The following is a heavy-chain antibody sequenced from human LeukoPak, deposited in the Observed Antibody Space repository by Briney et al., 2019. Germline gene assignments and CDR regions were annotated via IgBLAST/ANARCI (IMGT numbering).Heavy chain of an antibody. CDR2: IYYSGST. D-gene: IGHD3-16*01. V-gene: IGHV4-31*11. J-gene: IGHJ6*02. CDR1: GGSFSGYY. Sequence: PSETLSLTCAVYGGSFSGYYWSWIRQHPGKGLEWIGYIYYSGSTYYNPSLKSRVTISVDTSKNQFSLKLSSVTAADTAVYYCARDSTRGNYYDYGMDVWGQGTTVTVSS. CDR3: ARDSTRGNYYDYGMDV.